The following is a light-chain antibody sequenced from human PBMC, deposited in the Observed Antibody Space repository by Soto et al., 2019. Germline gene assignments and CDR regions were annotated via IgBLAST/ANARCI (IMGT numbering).Light chain of an antibody. J-gene: IGKJ2*01. CDR1: QSASSSY. CDR3: HQYGSSPSYT. V-gene: IGKV3-20*01. CDR2: GAS. Sequence: IVLTQSPGTLSLSPGERATLSCRASQSASSSYLAWYQQKPGQAPRHLIYGASSKATGIPDRFSGSGSGPDFSLTISRLEPEDFAVYYWHQYGSSPSYTFGQGTKLEIK.